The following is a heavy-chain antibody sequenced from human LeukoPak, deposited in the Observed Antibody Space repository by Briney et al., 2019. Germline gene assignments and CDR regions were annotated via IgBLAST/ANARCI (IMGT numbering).Heavy chain of an antibody. D-gene: IGHD3-9*01. CDR3: AREFTYYDILTGYYTAKYFDY. V-gene: IGHV1-46*01. Sequence: ASVKVSCKAFGYTFTSNYMHWVRQAPGQGPEWMGVISPSGGSTTYAQKFQGRVTMTRDTSISTAYMELSRLRSDDTAVYYCAREFTYYDILTGYYTAKYFDYWGQGTLVTVSS. CDR2: ISPSGGST. J-gene: IGHJ4*02. CDR1: GYTFTSNY.